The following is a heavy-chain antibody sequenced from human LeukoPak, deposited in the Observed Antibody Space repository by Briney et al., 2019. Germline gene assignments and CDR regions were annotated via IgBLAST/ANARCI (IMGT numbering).Heavy chain of an antibody. V-gene: IGHV3-7*04. CDR2: INQDGSGK. J-gene: IGHJ4*02. Sequence: PWGSLRLYCAAYAFTYSNYCMKWHRQAPGKGLEWVANINQDGSGKYCVDSVKGRFTIARDNAQKSLYLQMNSLRAEDTAVYYCVRGDYWGQGTLLTVSS. CDR1: AFTYSNYC. CDR3: VRGDY.